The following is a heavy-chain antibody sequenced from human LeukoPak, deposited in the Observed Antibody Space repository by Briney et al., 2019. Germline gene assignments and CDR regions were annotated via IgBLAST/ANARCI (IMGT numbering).Heavy chain of an antibody. Sequence: GASVKVSCKASGYTFTSYAMNWVRQAPGQGLEWMGWINTNTGNPTYAQGFTGRFVFSLDTSVCTAYLQISSLKAEDTAVYYCAGNSYGSPTTYYYGMDVWGQGTTVTDSS. D-gene: IGHD5-18*01. J-gene: IGHJ6*02. CDR3: AGNSYGSPTTYYYGMDV. V-gene: IGHV7-4-1*02. CDR2: INTNTGNP. CDR1: GYTFTSYA.